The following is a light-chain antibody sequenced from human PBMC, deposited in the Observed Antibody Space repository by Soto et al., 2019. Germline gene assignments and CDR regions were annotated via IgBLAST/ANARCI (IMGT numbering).Light chain of an antibody. CDR2: AAS. Sequence: TPLTKSPSSLSAPVGDRVTITCRAIQGISTNLNWNQQKPGKAPKLLIYAASRLQSGVPSRFTGSGSGTDFTLTISSLQPEDFATYYCQQSYFTPVTFGQGTKLEIK. CDR1: QGISTN. CDR3: QQSYFTPVT. V-gene: IGKV1-39*01. J-gene: IGKJ2*01.